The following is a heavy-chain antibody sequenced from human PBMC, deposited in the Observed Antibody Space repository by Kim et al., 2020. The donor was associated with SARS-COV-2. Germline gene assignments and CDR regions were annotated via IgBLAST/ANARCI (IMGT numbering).Heavy chain of an antibody. CDR2: ISSSSSYI. Sequence: GGSLRLSCAASGFTFSSYSMNWVRQAPGKGLEWVSSISSSSSYIYYADSVKGRFTISRDNAKNSLYLQMNSLRAEDTAVHYCARDFPPLPVWGIAAWGMDVWGQGTTVTVSS. CDR3: ARDFPPLPVWGIAAWGMDV. J-gene: IGHJ6*02. D-gene: IGHD6-25*01. CDR1: GFTFSSYS. V-gene: IGHV3-21*01.